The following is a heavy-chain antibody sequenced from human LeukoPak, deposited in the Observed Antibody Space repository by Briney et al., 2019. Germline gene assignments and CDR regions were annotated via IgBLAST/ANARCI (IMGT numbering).Heavy chain of an antibody. J-gene: IGHJ4*02. V-gene: IGHV4-59*01. Sequence: PSETLSLTCAVYGGSFSGYYWSWIRQPPGKGLEWIGYIYYSGSTNYNPSLKSRVTISVDTSKNQFSLKLSSVTAADTAVYYCARVGIAAALYYFDYWGQGTLVTVSS. CDR2: IYYSGST. CDR3: ARVGIAAALYYFDY. CDR1: GGSFSGYY. D-gene: IGHD6-13*01.